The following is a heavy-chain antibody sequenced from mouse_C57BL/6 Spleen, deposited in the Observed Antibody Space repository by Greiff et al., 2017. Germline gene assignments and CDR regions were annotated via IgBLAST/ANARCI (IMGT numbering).Heavy chain of an antibody. CDR2: INPNNGGT. V-gene: IGHV1-26*01. Sequence: VQLQQSGPELVKPGASVKISCKASGYTFTDYYMNWVKQSHGKSLEWIGDINPNNGGTSYNQKFKGKATLTVDKSSSTAYMELRSLTSEDSAVYYCARKEDIYYDYDGSMDYWGQGTSVTVSS. CDR1: GYTFTDYY. J-gene: IGHJ4*01. CDR3: ARKEDIYYDYDGSMDY. D-gene: IGHD2-4*01.